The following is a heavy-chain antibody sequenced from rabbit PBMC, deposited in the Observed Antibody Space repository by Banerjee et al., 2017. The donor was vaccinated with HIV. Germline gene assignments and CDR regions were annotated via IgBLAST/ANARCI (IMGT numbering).Heavy chain of an antibody. CDR3: ARDLAGVTGWNFNL. Sequence: ASWAKGRFTISLDNAQNTVFLQMTSLTYADTATYFCARDLAGVTGWNFNLWGPGTLVTVS. J-gene: IGHJ4*01. V-gene: IGHV1S64*01. D-gene: IGHD4-1*01.